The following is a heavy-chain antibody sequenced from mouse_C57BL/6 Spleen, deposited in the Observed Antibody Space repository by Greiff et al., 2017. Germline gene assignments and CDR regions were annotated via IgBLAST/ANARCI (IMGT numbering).Heavy chain of an antibody. Sequence: EVMLVESGGGLVKPGGSLKLSCAASGFTFSSYTMSWVRQTPEKRLEWVATISGGGGNTYYPDSVKGRFTISRDNAKNTLYLQMSSLRSEDTALYYCARRDGYPGAMDYWGQGTSVTGSS. V-gene: IGHV5-9*01. J-gene: IGHJ4*01. CDR3: ARRDGYPGAMDY. D-gene: IGHD2-3*01. CDR1: GFTFSSYT. CDR2: ISGGGGNT.